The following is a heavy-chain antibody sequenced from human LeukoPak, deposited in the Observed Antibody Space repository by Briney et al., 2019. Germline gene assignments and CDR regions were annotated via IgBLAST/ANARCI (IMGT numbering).Heavy chain of an antibody. Sequence: GVSLKISCKGSGYSFTSYWIGWVRQMPGIGLEWMGIIYPGDSDTRYSPSFQGQVTISADKSISTAYLQWSSLKASDSAMYYCARRPSSSWHWYFDLWGRGTLVTVSS. CDR3: ARRPSSSWHWYFDL. J-gene: IGHJ2*01. D-gene: IGHD6-13*01. CDR1: GYSFTSYW. CDR2: IYPGDSDT. V-gene: IGHV5-51*01.